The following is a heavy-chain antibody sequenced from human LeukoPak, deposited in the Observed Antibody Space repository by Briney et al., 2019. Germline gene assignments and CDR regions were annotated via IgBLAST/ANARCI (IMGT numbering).Heavy chain of an antibody. V-gene: IGHV1-69*05. CDR3: ARELGIAAAGIFDY. D-gene: IGHD6-13*01. CDR2: IIPIFGTA. J-gene: IGHJ4*02. Sequence: SVKVSCKAPGGTFSSYAISWVRQAPGQGLEWMGRIIPIFGTANYAQKFQGRVTITTDESTSTAYMELSSLRSEDTAVYYCARELGIAAAGIFDYWGRGTLVTVSS. CDR1: GGTFSSYA.